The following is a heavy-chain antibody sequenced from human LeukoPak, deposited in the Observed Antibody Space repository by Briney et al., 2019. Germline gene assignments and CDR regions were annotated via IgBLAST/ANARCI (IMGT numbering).Heavy chain of an antibody. CDR3: ARWSNWVFDY. CDR2: IYSIGST. J-gene: IGHJ4*02. V-gene: IGHV4-59*01. CDR1: NGSISSYY. Sequence: SETLSLTCTVSNGSISSYYWSWIRQPPGKGLEWIGYIYSIGSTNYNPSLKSRVTISVDTSKNHFSLKLSSVTAADTAVYCCARWSNWVFDYWGQGTLVTVSS. D-gene: IGHD1-1*01.